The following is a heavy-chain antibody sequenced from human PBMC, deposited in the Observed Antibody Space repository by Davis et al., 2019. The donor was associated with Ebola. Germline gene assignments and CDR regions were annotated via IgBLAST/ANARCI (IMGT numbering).Heavy chain of an antibody. CDR1: GGSFSGYY. CDR3: ASRKDSGYDSLYYYYGMDV. D-gene: IGHD5-12*01. V-gene: IGHV4-30-4*01. CDR2: IYYSGST. J-gene: IGHJ6*02. Sequence: MPSETLSLTCAVYGGSFSGYYWSWIRQPPGKGLEWIGYIYYSGSTYYNPSLKSRVTISVDTSKNQFSLKLSSVTAADTAVYYCASRKDSGYDSLYYYYGMDVWGQGTTVTVSS.